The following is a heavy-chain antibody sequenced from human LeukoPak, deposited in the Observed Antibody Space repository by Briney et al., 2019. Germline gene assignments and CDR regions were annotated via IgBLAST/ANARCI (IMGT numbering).Heavy chain of an antibody. D-gene: IGHD6-19*01. CDR3: ASSQWLVLAFDI. CDR1: GGSISSYY. CDR2: IYYSGST. V-gene: IGHV4-59*13. Sequence: SETLSLTCTVSGGSISSYYWSWIRQPPGKGLEWIGYIYYSGSTNYNPSLKSRVTISVDTSKNQFSLKLSSVSAADTAVYYCASSQWLVLAFDIWGQGTMVTVSS. J-gene: IGHJ3*02.